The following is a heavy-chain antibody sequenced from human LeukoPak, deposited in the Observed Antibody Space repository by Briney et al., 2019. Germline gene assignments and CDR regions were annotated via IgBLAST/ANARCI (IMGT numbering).Heavy chain of an antibody. CDR2: ISGSGGST. D-gene: IGHD2-8*01. CDR1: GGSISSGGYY. Sequence: ETLSLTCTVSGGSISSGGYYWSWVRQAPGKGLEWVSAISGSGGSTYYADSVKGRFTISRDNSKNTLYLQMNSLRAEDTAVYYCAKDGGPNIVLMVYAPYYFDYWGQGTLVTVSS. CDR3: AKDGGPNIVLMVYAPYYFDY. V-gene: IGHV3-23*01. J-gene: IGHJ4*02.